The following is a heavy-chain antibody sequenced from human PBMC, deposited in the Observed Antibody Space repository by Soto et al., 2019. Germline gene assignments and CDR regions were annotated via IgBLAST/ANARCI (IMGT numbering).Heavy chain of an antibody. Sequence: EVQLVESGGGLVKRGGSLRLSCTASGFTFSTYSMNWVRQAPGKGLEWISYITSSSTTIFYADSVKGRFTISRDNAKNSLYLQMSSLRDEDTAVYYCARDNGMVGSFDPWSQGTLVTVSS. CDR1: GFTFSTYS. V-gene: IGHV3-48*02. CDR2: ITSSSTTI. J-gene: IGHJ5*02. D-gene: IGHD2-15*01. CDR3: ARDNGMVGSFDP.